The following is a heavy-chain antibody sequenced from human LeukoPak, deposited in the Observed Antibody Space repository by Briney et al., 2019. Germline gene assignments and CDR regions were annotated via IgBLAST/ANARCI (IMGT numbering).Heavy chain of an antibody. J-gene: IGHJ4*02. CDR2: SNSDGSWT. D-gene: IGHD2/OR15-2a*01. Sequence: TGGSLRLSCAASGNYWMHWVRQAPGKGLVWVSHSNSDGSWTSYADAGKGRFTIYKDNAKDTVYLQMNSLRAEDTAVYYCVSFYETYWGRGTLVTVSS. CDR3: VSFYETY. CDR1: GNYW. V-gene: IGHV3-74*01.